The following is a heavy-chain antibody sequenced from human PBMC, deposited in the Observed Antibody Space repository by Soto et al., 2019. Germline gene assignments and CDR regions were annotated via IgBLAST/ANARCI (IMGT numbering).Heavy chain of an antibody. CDR1: GFTFSSYA. V-gene: IGHV3-23*01. Sequence: PGGSLRLSCAASGFTFSSYAMSWVRQAPGKGLEWVSAISGSGGSTYYADSVKGRFTISRDNSKNTLYLQMNSLRAEDTAVYYCSCFIHWWCGDRDRFYFWGRGTPVTVSS. CDR3: SCFIHWWCGDRDRFYF. D-gene: IGHD2-8*02. J-gene: IGHJ4*02. CDR2: ISGSGGST.